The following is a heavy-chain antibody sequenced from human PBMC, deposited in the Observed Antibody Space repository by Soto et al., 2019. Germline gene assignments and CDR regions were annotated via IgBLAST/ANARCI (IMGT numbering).Heavy chain of an antibody. D-gene: IGHD2-15*01. J-gene: IGHJ3*02. CDR3: ARENCSGGSCYFNLGAQGGAFDI. CDR2: IIPIFGTA. CDR1: GGTFSSYA. Sequence: QVQLVQSGAEVKKPGSSVKVSCKASGGTFSSYAISWVRQAPGQVLEWMGGIIPIFGTANYAQKFQGRVTITADESTSTAYMELSSLISEDTAVYYCARENCSGGSCYFNLGAQGGAFDIWGQGTMVTVSS. V-gene: IGHV1-69*01.